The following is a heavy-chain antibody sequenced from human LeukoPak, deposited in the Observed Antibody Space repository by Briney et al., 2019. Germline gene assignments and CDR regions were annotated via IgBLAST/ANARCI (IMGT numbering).Heavy chain of an antibody. V-gene: IGHV4-61*02. CDR1: GGSISSGSYY. CDR3: ARVNSSGWGSYYYYMDV. CDR2: IYTSGST. D-gene: IGHD6-19*01. J-gene: IGHJ6*03. Sequence: SETLSLTCTVSGGSISSGSYYWSWIRQPAGKGLEWIGRIYTSGSTNYNPSLQSRVAMSVDTSKNQISLKVRSVTSADTAVYYCARVNSSGWGSYYYYMDVWGKGTTVTISS.